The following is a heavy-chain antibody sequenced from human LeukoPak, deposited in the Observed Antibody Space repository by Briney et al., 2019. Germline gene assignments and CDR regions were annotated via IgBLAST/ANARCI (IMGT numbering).Heavy chain of an antibody. Sequence: GGSLRLSCAASGFTFSTYWMYWVRQAPGKGLVWASHIHPGGSSTFYADSVKGRFTISRDNAKNTLYLHMNSLRAEDTAVHYCARHTRGWSFDNWGQGTLVTVSS. CDR1: GFTFSTYW. V-gene: IGHV3-74*01. CDR3: ARHTRGWSFDN. D-gene: IGHD6-19*01. J-gene: IGHJ4*02. CDR2: IHPGGSST.